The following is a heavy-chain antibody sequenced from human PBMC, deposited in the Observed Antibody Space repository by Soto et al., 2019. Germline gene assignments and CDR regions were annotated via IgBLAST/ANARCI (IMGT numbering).Heavy chain of an antibody. D-gene: IGHD2-15*01. V-gene: IGHV3-48*02. Sequence: EVQLVESGGGLVQPGGSLRLSCAASGFTFSSYSMNWVRQAPGKGLERVSYISSSSSTIYYADSVKGRFTISRDNAKNSLYLQMNSLRDEDTAVYYCARGGPVVVAATRWADYWGQGTLVTVSS. CDR2: ISSSSSTI. CDR1: GFTFSSYS. J-gene: IGHJ4*02. CDR3: ARGGPVVVAATRWADY.